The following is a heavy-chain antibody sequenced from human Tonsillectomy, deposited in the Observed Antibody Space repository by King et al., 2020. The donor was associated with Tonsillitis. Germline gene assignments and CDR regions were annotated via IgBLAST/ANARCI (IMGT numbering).Heavy chain of an antibody. CDR1: GFSFSSYG. Sequence: VQLVESGGGVVQPGRSLSLSCAASGFSFSSYGMHWVRQAPGKGLEWVAVISFDGSRKNYADSVKGRFTIFRDGSKNTLFLQMYSLRADDTAVYYCARERLYSSGWGIDHWGQGTLLSVSS. J-gene: IGHJ4*02. V-gene: IGHV3-33*05. D-gene: IGHD6-19*01. CDR3: ARERLYSSGWGIDH. CDR2: ISFDGSRK.